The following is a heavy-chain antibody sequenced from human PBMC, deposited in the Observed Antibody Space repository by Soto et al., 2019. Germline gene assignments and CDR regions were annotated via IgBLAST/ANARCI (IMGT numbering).Heavy chain of an antibody. CDR2: IYYSGST. CDR3: ARDLGDYGGWFNP. V-gene: IGHV4-31*03. CDR1: GGSISSGGYY. Sequence: KASETLSLTCTVSGGSISSGGYYWSWIRQHPGKGLEWIGYIYYSGSTYYNPSLKSRVTISVDTSKNQFSLKLSSVTAADTAVYYCARDLGDYGGWFNPWGQGTLVTVSS. J-gene: IGHJ5*02. D-gene: IGHD4-17*01.